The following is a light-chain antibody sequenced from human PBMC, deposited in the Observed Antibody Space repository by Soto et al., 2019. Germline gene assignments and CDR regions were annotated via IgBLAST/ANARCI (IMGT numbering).Light chain of an antibody. CDR3: QQRSNGVT. V-gene: IGKV3-11*01. CDR1: QSVSVY. Sequence: EIVLTQSPATLSLSPGERATLSCRASQSVSVYLAWYQQKGGQAPRLLIYEASHRATGIAARFSGGGSGTDFTLTISRLQPEDFAVYYCQQRSNGVTFGPGTKVDFK. J-gene: IGKJ3*01. CDR2: EAS.